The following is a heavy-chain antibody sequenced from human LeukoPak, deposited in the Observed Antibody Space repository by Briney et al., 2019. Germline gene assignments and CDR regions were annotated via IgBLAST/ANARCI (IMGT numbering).Heavy chain of an antibody. D-gene: IGHD1-26*01. Sequence: PGGSLRLSCAASGFTFSSYSMNWVRQAPGKGLEWVSSISSSSSYIYYADSVKGGFTISRDNAKNSLYLQMNSLRAEDTAVYYCARLVGATLFDYWGQGTLVTVSS. CDR1: GFTFSSYS. V-gene: IGHV3-21*01. CDR3: ARLVGATLFDY. J-gene: IGHJ4*02. CDR2: ISSSSSYI.